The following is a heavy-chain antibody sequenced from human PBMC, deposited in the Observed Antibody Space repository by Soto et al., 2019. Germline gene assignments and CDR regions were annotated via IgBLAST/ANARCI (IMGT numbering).Heavy chain of an antibody. V-gene: IGHV4-34*01. J-gene: IGHJ2*01. CDR1: GGSFSGYY. D-gene: IGHD3-9*01. CDR2: INDRGSI. Sequence: QVQLQQWGAGPLRPLETLSLTCGVSGGSFSGYYWAWIRQSPGKGLEWIGEINDRGSINYNPSLKSQVSISVGTSKNHYSLNLRSVTAADTAVYYCARESHDILTGPPWVWYFDLWGRGTLVTVSS. CDR3: ARESHDILTGPPWVWYFDL.